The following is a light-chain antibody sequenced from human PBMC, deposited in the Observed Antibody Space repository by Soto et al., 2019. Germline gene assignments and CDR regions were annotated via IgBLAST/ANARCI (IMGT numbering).Light chain of an antibody. CDR1: QAIRND. V-gene: IGKV1-6*01. CDR2: GIS. CDR3: LHDALFPYS. J-gene: IGKJ2*03. Sequence: IQMTQSPSSLSASVGDTVTFTCRASQAIRNDLGWFQQRPGKPPKLLIYGISILQTGVPSRFSGSGSGTDFTLTVSGLQPEDFATYYCLHDALFPYSFGQGTRLEI.